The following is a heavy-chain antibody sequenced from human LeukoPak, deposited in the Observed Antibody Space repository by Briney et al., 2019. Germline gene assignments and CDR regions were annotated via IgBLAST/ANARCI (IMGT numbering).Heavy chain of an antibody. V-gene: IGHV4-34*01. CDR2: INHSGST. CDR1: GGSFSGYY. D-gene: IGHD3-22*01. CDR3: TKFIGGYYTYYFDY. J-gene: IGHJ4*02. Sequence: SETLSLTCAVYGGSFSGYYWSWIRQPPGKGLEWIGEINHSGSTNYNPSLKSRVTISVDTSKNQFPLKLTSVTAADTAVYYCTKFIGGYYTYYFDYWGQGTLVTVSS.